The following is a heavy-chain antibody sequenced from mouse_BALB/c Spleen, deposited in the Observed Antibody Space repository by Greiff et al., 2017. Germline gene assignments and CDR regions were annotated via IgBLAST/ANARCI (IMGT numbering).Heavy chain of an antibody. CDR3: ARSDGYSTYWYFDV. CDR1: GYTFTSYT. Sequence: VKLVESAAELARPGASVKMSCKASGYTFTSYTMHWVKQRPGQGLEWIGYINPSSGYTEYNQKFKDKTTLTADKSSSTAYMQLSSLTSEDSAVYYCARSDGYSTYWYFDVWGAGTTVTVSS. V-gene: IGHV1-4*02. CDR2: INPSSGYT. J-gene: IGHJ1*01. D-gene: IGHD2-3*01.